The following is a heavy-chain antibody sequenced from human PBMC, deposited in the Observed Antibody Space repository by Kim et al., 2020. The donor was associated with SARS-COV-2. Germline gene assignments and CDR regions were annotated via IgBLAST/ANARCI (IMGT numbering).Heavy chain of an antibody. Sequence: SETLSLTCAVSGGSISSSNWWSWVRQPPGKGLEWIGEIYHSGSTNYNPSLKSRVTISVDKSKNQFSLKLSSVTAADTAVYYCARGIAAAGHRPSFDYWGQGTLVTVSS. CDR2: IYHSGST. CDR3: ARGIAAAGHRPSFDY. CDR1: GGSISSSNW. V-gene: IGHV4-4*02. D-gene: IGHD6-13*01. J-gene: IGHJ4*02.